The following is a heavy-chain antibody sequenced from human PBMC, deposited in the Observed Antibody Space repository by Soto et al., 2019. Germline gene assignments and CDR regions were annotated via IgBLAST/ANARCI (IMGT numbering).Heavy chain of an antibody. V-gene: IGHV1-3*01. CDR3: ARDPALDY. CDR2: INAGNGNT. Sequence: ASVKVSCKASGYTFTSNIMHWVRQAPGQRLEWMGWINAGNGNTKYSQKFQGRVTLTTDTSASTAYMELTSLRSEDTAVYYCARDPALDYWGQGTLVTGSS. J-gene: IGHJ4*02. CDR1: GYTFTSNI.